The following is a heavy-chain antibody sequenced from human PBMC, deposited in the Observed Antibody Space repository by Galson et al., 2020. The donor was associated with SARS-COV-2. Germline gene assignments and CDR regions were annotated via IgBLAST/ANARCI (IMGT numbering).Heavy chain of an antibody. CDR1: GGSFSGYY. J-gene: IGHJ4*02. D-gene: IGHD2-21*02. Sequence: SETLSLTCAVYGGSFSGYYWSWIRKPPGKGLEWMGEINSSGSTNYNPSLKSRVTISVDTSKNHFSLKLSPVTAADTAVYYCAREENVFLVVTATRMCYFDYWGRGTLATVSS. CDR3: AREENVFLVVTATRMCYFDY. V-gene: IGHV4-34*01. CDR2: INSSGST.